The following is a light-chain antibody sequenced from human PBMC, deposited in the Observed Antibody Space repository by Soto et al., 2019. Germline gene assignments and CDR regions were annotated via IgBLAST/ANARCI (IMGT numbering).Light chain of an antibody. CDR1: QSISLY. J-gene: IGKJ4*01. CDR2: AAS. Sequence: DIQMTQSPSSLSASVGDGVTITCRASQSISLYLNWYQQKPGKAPKLLIYAASTLQSGVPSRFSGSGSGTDFTLTISSLQPEDFATYYCQQTYITPPLTFGGGTKVVIK. V-gene: IGKV1-39*01. CDR3: QQTYITPPLT.